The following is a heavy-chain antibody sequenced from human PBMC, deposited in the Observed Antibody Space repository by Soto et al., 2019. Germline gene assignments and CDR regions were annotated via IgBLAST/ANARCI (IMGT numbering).Heavy chain of an antibody. CDR2: IDWNGGSR. CDR1: GFIFNDYA. V-gene: IGHV3-9*01. J-gene: IGHJ6*02. D-gene: IGHD3-10*01. Sequence: EVQLVESGGGLVQPGRSLRLSCAASGFIFNDYAMHWVRQAPGKGLEWVSGIDWNGGSRGYAGSVKGRFTISRDNAKNSLYLPMNSLRAEDTALYYCAKGRTMFRGDSMDVWGQGTTVTVSS. CDR3: AKGRTMFRGDSMDV.